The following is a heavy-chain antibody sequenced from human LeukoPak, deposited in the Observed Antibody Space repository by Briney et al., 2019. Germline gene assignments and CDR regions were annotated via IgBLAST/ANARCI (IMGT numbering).Heavy chain of an antibody. CDR3: ASLGYCSSTSCYGYYFDY. D-gene: IGHD2-2*01. J-gene: IGHJ4*02. CDR1: GGTFSSCA. CDR2: IIPILGIA. Sequence: ASVKVSCKASGGTFSSCAISWVRQAPGQGLEWMGRIIPILGIANYAQKFQGRVTITADKSTSTAYMELSSLRSEDTAVYYCASLGYCSSTSCYGYYFDYWGQGTLVTVSS. V-gene: IGHV1-69*04.